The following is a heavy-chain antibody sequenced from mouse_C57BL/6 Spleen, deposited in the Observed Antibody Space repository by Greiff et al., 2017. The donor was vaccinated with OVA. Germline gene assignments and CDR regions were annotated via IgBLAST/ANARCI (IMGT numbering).Heavy chain of an antibody. CDR2: IYPSDSET. Sequence: VQLQQPGAELVRPGSSVKLSCKASGYTFTSYWMDWVKQRPGQGLEWIGNIYPSDSETHYNQTFKDKATLTVDKSSSTAYMQLSSLTSEDSAVYYCARENYSNGFYYFDYWGQGTTLTVSS. CDR3: ARENYSNGFYYFDY. V-gene: IGHV1-61*01. J-gene: IGHJ2*01. CDR1: GYTFTSYW. D-gene: IGHD2-5*01.